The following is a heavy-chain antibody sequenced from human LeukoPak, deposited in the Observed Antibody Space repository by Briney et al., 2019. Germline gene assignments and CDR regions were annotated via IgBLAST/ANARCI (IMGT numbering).Heavy chain of an antibody. CDR3: ARKFLGSFDY. D-gene: IGHD7-27*01. V-gene: IGHV3-20*04. Sequence: GGSLRLSCAASGFTFDNYGINWVRQAPGKGLEWVSRIHWNGGRTGYADSVKGRFTISRDNAKNSLYLQMNSLRAEDTALYYCARKFLGSFDYWGQGTLVTVSS. CDR1: GFTFDNYG. J-gene: IGHJ4*02. CDR2: IHWNGGRT.